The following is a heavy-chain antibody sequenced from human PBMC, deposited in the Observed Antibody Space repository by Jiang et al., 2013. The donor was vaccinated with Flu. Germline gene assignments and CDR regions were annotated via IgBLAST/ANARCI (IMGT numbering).Heavy chain of an antibody. CDR2: TYYRSKWYN. CDR1: GDSVSSNSAA. CDR3: ARARRCSGGSCYSPHFDY. Sequence: QTLSLTCAISGDSVSSNSAAWNWIRQSPSRGLEWLGRTYYRSKWYNDYAVSVKSRITINPDTSKNQFSLQLNSVTPEDTAVYYCARARRCSGGSCYSPHFDYWGQGTLVTVSS. J-gene: IGHJ4*02. D-gene: IGHD2-15*01. V-gene: IGHV6-1*01.